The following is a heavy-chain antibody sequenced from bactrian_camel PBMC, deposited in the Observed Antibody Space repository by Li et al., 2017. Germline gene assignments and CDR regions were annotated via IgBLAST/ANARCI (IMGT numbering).Heavy chain of an antibody. J-gene: IGHJ4*01. Sequence: VQLVESGGGSVQAGGSLRLSCAASGYTYNRNCMAWFRQAPGKEREGVARIYTGSGNTYYADSVKGRFTISKDNAKNTLYLQMNSLKPEDTAIYYCAAAERERTFCFLSLGLDDYNYLGQGTQVTVS. CDR1: GYTYNRNC. CDR3: AAAERERTFCFLSLGLDDYNY. V-gene: IGHV3S1*01. CDR2: IYTGSGNT. D-gene: IGHD1*01.